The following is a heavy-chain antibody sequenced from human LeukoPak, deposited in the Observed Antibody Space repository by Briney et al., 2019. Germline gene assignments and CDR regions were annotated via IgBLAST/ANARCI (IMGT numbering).Heavy chain of an antibody. Sequence: GSLRLSCAASGFTFSSYWMSWVRQAPGKGLEWVANIKQDGSEKYYVDSVKGRFTISRDNSKNTLYLQMNSLRAEDTAVYYCARDSGRFDVFDIWGQGTMVTVSS. CDR3: ARDSGRFDVFDI. CDR2: IKQDGSEK. CDR1: GFTFSSYW. J-gene: IGHJ3*02. D-gene: IGHD3-10*01. V-gene: IGHV3-7*05.